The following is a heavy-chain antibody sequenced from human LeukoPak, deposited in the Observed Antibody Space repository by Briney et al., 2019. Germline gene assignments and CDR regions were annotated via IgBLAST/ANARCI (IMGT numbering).Heavy chain of an antibody. CDR1: GFTFSSYA. CDR3: AKVHAQYCSSTSCSRYFDY. J-gene: IGHJ4*02. V-gene: IGHV3-23*01. CDR2: ISGSGGST. D-gene: IGHD2-2*01. Sequence: GGSLRLSCAASGFTFSSYAMSWVRQAPGKGLEWVSAISGSGGSTYYADSVKGRFTISRDNSKNTLYLQMTSLRAEDTAVYYCAKVHAQYCSSTSCSRYFDYWGQGTLVTVSS.